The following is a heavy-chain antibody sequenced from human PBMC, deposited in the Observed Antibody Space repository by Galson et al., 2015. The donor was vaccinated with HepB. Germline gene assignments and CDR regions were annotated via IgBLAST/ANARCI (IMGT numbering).Heavy chain of an antibody. CDR1: GFTFSSYA. CDR2: ISYDGSNK. V-gene: IGHV3-30-3*01. J-gene: IGHJ3*02. CDR3: ARGGAVAQNDAFDI. Sequence: LRLSCAASGFTFSSYAMHWVRQAPGKGLEWVAVISYDGSNKYYADSVKGRFTISRDNSKNTLYLQMNSLRAEDTAVYYCARGGAVAQNDAFDIWGQGTMVTVSS. D-gene: IGHD6-19*01.